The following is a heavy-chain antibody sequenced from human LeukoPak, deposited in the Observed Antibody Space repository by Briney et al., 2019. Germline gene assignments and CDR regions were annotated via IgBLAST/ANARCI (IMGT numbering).Heavy chain of an antibody. CDR2: IYYSGST. J-gene: IGHJ4*02. D-gene: IGHD5-24*01. CDR1: GGSISSSSYY. V-gene: IGHV4-39*01. Sequence: SETLSLTCTVSGGSISSSSYYWGWIRQPPGKGLEWIGSIYYSGSTYYNPSLKSRVTISVDTSKNQFSLKLSSETAADTAVYYCARHRDGPLYFDYWGQGTLVTVSS. CDR3: ARHRDGPLYFDY.